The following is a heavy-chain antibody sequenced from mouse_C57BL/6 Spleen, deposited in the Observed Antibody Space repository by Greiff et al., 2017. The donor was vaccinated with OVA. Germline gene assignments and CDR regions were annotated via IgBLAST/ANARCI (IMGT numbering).Heavy chain of an antibody. CDR2: ISSGGDYI. D-gene: IGHD1-1*01. J-gene: IGHJ4*01. CDR1: GFTFSSYV. CDR3: TRELRGYYAMDY. V-gene: IGHV5-9-1*02. Sequence: EVQGVESGEGLVKPGGSLKLSCAASGFTFSSYVMSWVRQTPEKRLEWVAYISSGGDYIYYADTVKGRFTISRDNARNTLYLQMSSLKSEDTAMYYCTRELRGYYAMDYWGQGTSVTVSS.